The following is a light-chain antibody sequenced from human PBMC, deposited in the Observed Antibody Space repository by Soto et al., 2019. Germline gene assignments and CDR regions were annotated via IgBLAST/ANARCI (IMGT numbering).Light chain of an antibody. Sequence: EIVLTQSPGTLSLSPGERATLSCRASQSVSSSYLAWYQQKPGQAPRLLIYGASSRATGIPDRFSGSGSGTDFTLTISRLVLEDFAVYYWQRYGSSPGTFGQGTKLEIK. CDR2: GAS. V-gene: IGKV3-20*01. CDR3: QRYGSSPGT. CDR1: QSVSSSY. J-gene: IGKJ2*01.